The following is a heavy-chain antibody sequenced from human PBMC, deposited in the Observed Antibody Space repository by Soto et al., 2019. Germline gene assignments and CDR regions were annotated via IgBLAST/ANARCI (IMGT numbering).Heavy chain of an antibody. V-gene: IGHV4-30-4*01. CDR2: IFYSGTT. CDR1: GGSISSGIYY. J-gene: IGHJ5*02. CDR3: ARTRGAYNSAFDP. D-gene: IGHD1-1*01. Sequence: QVQLQESGPGLVKPSQTLSLTCIVSGGSISSGIYYWSWIRQPPGKGLEWIGYIFYSGTTYYNPSLKSRVTISVDTSRNQFSLKLSSVTAADTAMYYCARTRGAYNSAFDPWGQGTLVTVSS.